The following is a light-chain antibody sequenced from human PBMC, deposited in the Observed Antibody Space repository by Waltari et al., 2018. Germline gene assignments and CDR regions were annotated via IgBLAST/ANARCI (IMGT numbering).Light chain of an antibody. Sequence: IQMSQSPSSLSASVGDRVTITCRASQGISSYLNWYQQKPGKAPKLLIYYANSLASGVPSRFSGSGSGKEFTLTISSLQPEDFATYYCQQGNSNPFTFGPGTKLDIK. CDR2: YAN. CDR3: QQGNSNPFT. V-gene: IGKV1-13*02. J-gene: IGKJ3*01. CDR1: QGISSY.